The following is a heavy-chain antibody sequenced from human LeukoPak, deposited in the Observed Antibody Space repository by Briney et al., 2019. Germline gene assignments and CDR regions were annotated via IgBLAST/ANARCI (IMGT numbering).Heavy chain of an antibody. CDR2: IRSKTDGGTT. J-gene: IGHJ4*02. CDR3: TTSLSGYDFLFDY. D-gene: IGHD5-12*01. V-gene: IGHV3-15*01. CDR1: GFTFSNAW. Sequence: GGSLRLSCAASGFTFSNAWMSWVRQAPGKGLEWVGRIRSKTDGGTTDYAAPVNDRFTTSRDDSKNTLYLQMNSLKTEDTAVYYCTTSLSGYDFLFDYWGQGTLVTVSS.